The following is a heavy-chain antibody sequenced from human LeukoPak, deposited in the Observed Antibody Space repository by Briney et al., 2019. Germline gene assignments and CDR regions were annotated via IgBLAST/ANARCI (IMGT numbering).Heavy chain of an antibody. J-gene: IGHJ6*03. D-gene: IGHD6-13*01. Sequence: PGGTLRLSCAASGFTFSSYGMSWVRQAPGKGLEWVSAISGSGGSTYYADSVKGRFTISRDNSKNTLYLQMNSLRAEDTAVYYCARDVSIAAAGAYYYYMDVWGKGTTVTVSS. CDR2: ISGSGGST. CDR3: ARDVSIAAAGAYYYYMDV. V-gene: IGHV3-23*01. CDR1: GFTFSSYG.